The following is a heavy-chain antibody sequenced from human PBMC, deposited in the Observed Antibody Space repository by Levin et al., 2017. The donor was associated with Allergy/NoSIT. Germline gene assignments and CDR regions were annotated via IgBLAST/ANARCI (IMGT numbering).Heavy chain of an antibody. CDR1: GYTFTDYY. CDR3: ARVVYDSYYYYGMDV. D-gene: IGHD3-10*01. Sequence: ASVKVSCKASGYTFTDYYMHWVRQAPGQGLEWMGWINPNSGGTNLAQNFQGRVTMTRDTSISTAYMELRRLRSDDTAVYYCARVVYDSYYYYGMDVWGQGTTVTVSS. CDR2: INPNSGGT. J-gene: IGHJ6*02. V-gene: IGHV1-2*02.